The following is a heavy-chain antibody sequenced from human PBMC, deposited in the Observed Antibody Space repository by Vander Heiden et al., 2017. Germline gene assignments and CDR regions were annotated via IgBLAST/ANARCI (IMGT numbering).Heavy chain of an antibody. J-gene: IGHJ4*02. D-gene: IGHD6-13*01. Sequence: QVQLQESGPGLVTPSETLSLTCAVSGYSISSGSYWGWIRQPPGKGLEWIGSIYHSGSTYDNPSLKSRVTISVDTSKNQFSLKLSSVTAADTAVYYCARVGLNSSSWPWPIDYWGQGTLVTVSS. V-gene: IGHV4-38-2*01. CDR1: GYSISSGSY. CDR2: IYHSGST. CDR3: ARVGLNSSSWPWPIDY.